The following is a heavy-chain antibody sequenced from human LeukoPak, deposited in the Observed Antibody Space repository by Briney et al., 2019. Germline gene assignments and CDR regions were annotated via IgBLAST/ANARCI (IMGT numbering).Heavy chain of an antibody. D-gene: IGHD6-19*01. Sequence: GGSLRLSCAASGFTFSSYSMNWVRQAPGKGLEWVSSISSSSSYIHYADSVKGRFTISRDNAKNSLYLQMNSLRAEDTAVYYCASPLAVAGNTPLDYWGQGTLVTVSS. J-gene: IGHJ4*02. V-gene: IGHV3-21*01. CDR3: ASPLAVAGNTPLDY. CDR2: ISSSSSYI. CDR1: GFTFSSYS.